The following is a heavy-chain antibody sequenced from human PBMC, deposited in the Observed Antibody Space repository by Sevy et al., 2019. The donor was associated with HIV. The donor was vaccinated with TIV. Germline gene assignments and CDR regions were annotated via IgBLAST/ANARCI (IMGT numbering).Heavy chain of an antibody. J-gene: IGHJ4*02. Sequence: GGSLRLSCAGSGFTFYNYGIHWVRQAPGKGLEWVTMISYDGKNENYADSVKGRFTISRDNSKNTVYLQMNSLRPDDTAIYYCAKDRSGSLSVDYWGQGTLVTVSS. CDR3: AKDRSGSLSVDY. CDR2: ISYDGKNE. CDR1: GFTFYNYG. V-gene: IGHV3-30*18. D-gene: IGHD6-13*01.